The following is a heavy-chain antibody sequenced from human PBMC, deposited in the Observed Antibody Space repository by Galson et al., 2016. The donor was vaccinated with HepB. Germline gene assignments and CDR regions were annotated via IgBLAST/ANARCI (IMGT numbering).Heavy chain of an antibody. D-gene: IGHD3-22*01. CDR2: ISTYNGDT. J-gene: IGHJ4*02. CDR3: ARERDSSLERIDS. CDR1: GYTFMSHG. V-gene: IGHV1-18*04. Sequence: SVKVSCKASGYTFMSHGISWVRQAPGQGLEWMGWISTYNGDTNYAQKFQDRVTMTTETSTSTAYMELRSLRSDDTAVYYCARERDSSLERIDSWGQGALVTVSS.